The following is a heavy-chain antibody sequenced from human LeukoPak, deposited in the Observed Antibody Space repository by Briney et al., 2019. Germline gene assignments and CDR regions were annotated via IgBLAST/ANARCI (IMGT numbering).Heavy chain of an antibody. Sequence: RPSETLSLTCTVSGDFITAYYWSWIRQPPGKGLEWIGYVYYSGSTEYNPSLRSRVTISLEMSKHQSSLNLTSVTAADTAVYYCASNTGTVFDYWGQGALVTVSS. V-gene: IGHV4-59*01. J-gene: IGHJ4*02. CDR1: GDFITAYY. D-gene: IGHD7-27*01. CDR2: VYYSGST. CDR3: ASNTGTVFDY.